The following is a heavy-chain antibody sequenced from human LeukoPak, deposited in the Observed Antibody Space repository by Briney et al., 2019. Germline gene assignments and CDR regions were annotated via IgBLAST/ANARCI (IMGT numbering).Heavy chain of an antibody. CDR2: IVGSGSST. CDR1: GFTFKNYP. Sequence: PGGSLRLSCAASGFTFKNYPMGRLPQAPGKGLEWVSAIVGSGSSTYYADSVKGRFTISRDNTKNTLYLQLNRLRAEDTAVYYCAKWGDYDILTGYYDPDYWGQGTLVTVSS. J-gene: IGHJ4*02. V-gene: IGHV3-23*01. CDR3: AKWGDYDILTGYYDPDY. D-gene: IGHD3-9*01.